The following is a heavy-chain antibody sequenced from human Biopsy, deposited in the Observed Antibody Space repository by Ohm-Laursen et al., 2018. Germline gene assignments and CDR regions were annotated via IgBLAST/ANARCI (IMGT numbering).Heavy chain of an antibody. CDR2: ISAYNGHT. V-gene: IGHV1-18*01. CDR1: GYTFTTYG. J-gene: IGHJ4*02. Sequence: ASVKVSCKASGYTFTTYGLSWVRQAPGQGLEWMGWISAYNGHTKFARKFQDRVTMTTDTSTTTAYMDLRSLRSDDTAVYYCARDPHGEGRDYGSYFDYWGQGTLVTVSS. D-gene: IGHD4-17*01. CDR3: ARDPHGEGRDYGSYFDY.